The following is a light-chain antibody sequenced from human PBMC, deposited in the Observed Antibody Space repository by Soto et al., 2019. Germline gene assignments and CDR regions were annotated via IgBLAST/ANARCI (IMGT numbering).Light chain of an antibody. CDR2: EVN. V-gene: IGLV2-14*01. CDR1: NSDIGSYNY. J-gene: IGLJ1*01. Sequence: QSALTQPASVSGSPGQSTTIFCTGTNSDIGSYNYVSWYQQHPGRAPRLMIYEVNNRPSGVSNRCSGSKSGNTASLTISGLQAEDEADYYCSSYTTSTTYVFGPGTKVTVL. CDR3: SSYTTSTTYV.